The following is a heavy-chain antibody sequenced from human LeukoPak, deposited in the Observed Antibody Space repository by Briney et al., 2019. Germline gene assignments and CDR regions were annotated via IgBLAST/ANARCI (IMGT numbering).Heavy chain of an antibody. CDR2: IYYSGST. D-gene: IGHD3-9*01. CDR3: ARLLVVLDYYDILTGINWFDP. Sequence: SETLSLTCTVSGGSISSSSYYWGWIRQPPGKGLEWIGSIYYSGSTYYNPSLKSRVTISVDTSKNQFSLKLSSVTAADTAVYYCARLLVVLDYYDILTGINWFDPWGQGTLVTVSS. J-gene: IGHJ5*02. V-gene: IGHV4-39*01. CDR1: GGSISSSSYY.